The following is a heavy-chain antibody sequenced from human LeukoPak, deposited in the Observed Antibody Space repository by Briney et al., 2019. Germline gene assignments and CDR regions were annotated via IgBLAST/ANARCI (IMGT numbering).Heavy chain of an antibody. V-gene: IGHV4-39*07. Sequence: PSETLSLTCTVSGGSISSSSYYWGWIRQPPGKGLEWIGSIYYSGSTYYNPSLKSRVTVSVDTSKNQFSLKLSSVTAADTAVYYCARGTYCSSTSCLFDYWGQGTLVTVSS. CDR1: GGSISSSSYY. CDR2: IYYSGST. D-gene: IGHD2-2*01. CDR3: ARGTYCSSTSCLFDY. J-gene: IGHJ4*02.